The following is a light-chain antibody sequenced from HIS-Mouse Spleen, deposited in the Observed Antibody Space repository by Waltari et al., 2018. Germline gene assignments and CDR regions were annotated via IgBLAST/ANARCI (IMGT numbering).Light chain of an antibody. CDR1: PLPKKY. Sequence: SYELTQPPSVSVSPGQTSRITCSGDPLPKKYAYWYQQKSGQAPVLVIYEDSKRPYGIPERFSGSSSGTMATLTISGAQVEDEADYYCYSTDSSGNHRVFGGGTKLTVL. CDR3: YSTDSSGNHRV. V-gene: IGLV3-10*01. J-gene: IGLJ2*01. CDR2: EDS.